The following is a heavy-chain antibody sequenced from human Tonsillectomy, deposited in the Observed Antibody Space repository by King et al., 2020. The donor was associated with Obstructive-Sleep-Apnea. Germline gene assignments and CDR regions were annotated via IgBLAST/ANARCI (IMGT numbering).Heavy chain of an antibody. J-gene: IGHJ4*02. CDR2: IYHSGST. CDR1: GYSISSGYY. CDR3: ARAAVAGTLVYFDY. D-gene: IGHD6-19*01. V-gene: IGHV4-38-2*02. Sequence: VQLQDSSPGLVKPSETLSLTCTVSGYSISSGYYWGWIRQPPGKGLEWIGSIYHSGSTYYNPSLKSRVTISVDTSKNQFSLKLSSVTAADTAVYYCARAAVAGTLVYFDYWGQGTLVTVSS.